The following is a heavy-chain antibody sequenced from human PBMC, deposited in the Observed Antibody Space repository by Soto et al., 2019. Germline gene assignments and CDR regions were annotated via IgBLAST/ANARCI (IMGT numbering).Heavy chain of an antibody. J-gene: IGHJ6*02. D-gene: IGHD6-13*01. CDR2: ISAYNGNT. CDR3: ARSTAAEHYYFYGMDV. CDR1: GYTFTSYG. Sequence: ASVKVSCKASGYTFTSYGISWVRQAPGQGLEWMGWISAYNGNTNYAQKLQGRVTMTTDTSTSTAYMELRSLRFDDTAVYYCARSTAAEHYYFYGMDVWGQGTTVTVSS. V-gene: IGHV1-18*01.